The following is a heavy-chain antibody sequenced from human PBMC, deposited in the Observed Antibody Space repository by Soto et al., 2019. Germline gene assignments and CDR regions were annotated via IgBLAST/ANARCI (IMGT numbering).Heavy chain of an antibody. CDR3: AKDPVAVAGFDGMVV. CDR2: ISWDGGST. CDR1: GFTFDDYT. V-gene: IGHV3-43*01. D-gene: IGHD6-19*01. J-gene: IGHJ6*02. Sequence: GGSLRLSGAAAGFTFDDYTMHWVRQASGKGMEWVSLISWDGGSTYYTDSGKGRFTISRDNSKNTLYLQMNSLRAEETAVYYCAKDPVAVAGFDGMVVWGQGTTVTVSS.